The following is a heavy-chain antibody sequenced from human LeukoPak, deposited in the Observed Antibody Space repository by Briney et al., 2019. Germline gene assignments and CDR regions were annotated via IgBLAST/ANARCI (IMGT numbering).Heavy chain of an antibody. J-gene: IGHJ4*02. V-gene: IGHV3-30-3*01. CDR2: ISYDGSNK. CDR1: GFTFSSYA. Sequence: GGSLRLSCAASGFTFSSYAMHWVRQAPGKGLEWVAVISYDGSNKYYADSVKGRFTISRDNSKNTLYLQMNSLRAEDTAVYYCARDSIVTVTTSNFDYWGQGTLVTVSS. CDR3: ARDSIVTVTTSNFDY. D-gene: IGHD4-17*01.